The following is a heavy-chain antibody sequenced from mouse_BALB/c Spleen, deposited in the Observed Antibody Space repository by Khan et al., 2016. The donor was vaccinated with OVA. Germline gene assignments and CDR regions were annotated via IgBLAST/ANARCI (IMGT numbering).Heavy chain of an antibody. J-gene: IGHJ3*01. CDR3: ARGGGTAPFAY. Sequence: VQLKESGGGLVQPGGSRKLSCVASGFTFSDYGMAWVRQAPGKGPEWVAFISDLAYTIYYGDAVTGRFTISRENARKTLYLEMSSLRSEDTAIYYCARGGGTAPFAYWGLGTLVTVSA. D-gene: IGHD1-2*01. V-gene: IGHV5-15*02. CDR1: GFTFSDYG. CDR2: ISDLAYTI.